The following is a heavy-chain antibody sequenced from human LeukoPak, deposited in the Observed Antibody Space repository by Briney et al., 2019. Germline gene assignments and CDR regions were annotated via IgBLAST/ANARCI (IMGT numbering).Heavy chain of an antibody. CDR1: GYSFTTYW. Sequence: GESLKISCKGSGYSFTTYWIGWVRQMPGKGLEWMGIIYPGDSDTRYSPSFQGQVTISADKSISTAYLQWSSLRAEDTAVYYCAKAVWAVANPIDYWGQGTLVTVSS. V-gene: IGHV5-51*01. D-gene: IGHD6-19*01. CDR2: IYPGDSDT. CDR3: AKAVWAVANPIDY. J-gene: IGHJ4*02.